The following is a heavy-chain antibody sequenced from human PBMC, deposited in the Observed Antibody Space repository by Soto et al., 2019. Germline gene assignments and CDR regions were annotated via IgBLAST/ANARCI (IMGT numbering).Heavy chain of an antibody. CDR2: IYYSGST. V-gene: IGHV4-30-4*01. D-gene: IGHD5-12*01. Sequence: QVQLQESGPGLVKPSQTLSLTCTVSGGSISSGDYYWSWIRQPPGKGLEWIGYIYYSGSTYYNPSLKSRVTRSVDPSKNQFSLKLSSVTAADTAVYYCAREAIVATIWVPWFDPWGQGTLVTVSS. J-gene: IGHJ5*02. CDR1: GGSISSGDYY. CDR3: AREAIVATIWVPWFDP.